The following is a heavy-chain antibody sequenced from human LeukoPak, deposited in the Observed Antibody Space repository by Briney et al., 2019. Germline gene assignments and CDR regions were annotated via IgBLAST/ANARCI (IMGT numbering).Heavy chain of an antibody. J-gene: IGHJ3*01. CDR1: GFSFSGYW. V-gene: IGHV3-7*01. CDR3: ARDRRPDAFDV. CDR2: INPDTRYK. Sequence: GGSLRLSCAASGFSFSGYWVSWVGQAQGKGGEGVAKINPDTRYKDYVDSVKGRFTISRDNVKNSLYLQMNSLRAEDTAVYYCARDRRPDAFDVWGQGTMVTVSS.